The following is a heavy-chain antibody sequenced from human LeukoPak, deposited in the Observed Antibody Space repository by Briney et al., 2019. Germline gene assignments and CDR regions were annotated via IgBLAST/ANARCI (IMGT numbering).Heavy chain of an antibody. CDR3: ASGQLRIAAAGTQGLPTH. J-gene: IGHJ4*02. V-gene: IGHV1-46*01. D-gene: IGHD6-13*01. CDR2: INPSGGGT. CDR1: GYTFTSYY. Sequence: ASVKVSCKASGYTFTSYYMHWVRQAPGQGLEWMGIINPSGGGTSSAQKFQGRVTMTRDTSTSTVYMELSSLRSEDTAVYYCASGQLRIAAAGTQGLPTHWGQGTQVTVSS.